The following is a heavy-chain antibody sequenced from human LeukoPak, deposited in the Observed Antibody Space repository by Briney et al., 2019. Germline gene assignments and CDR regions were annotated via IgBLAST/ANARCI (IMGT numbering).Heavy chain of an antibody. D-gene: IGHD2-15*01. CDR2: IYYSGST. V-gene: IGHV4-39*01. CDR1: GGSISRSSYY. J-gene: IGHJ4*02. CDR3: ARNGRYCSGGSCGPDY. Sequence: SETLSLTCTVSGGSISRSSYYWGWIRQPPGKGLEWIGSIYYSGSTYYNPSFKSRVTISVDTSKNQFSLKLSSVTAADTAVYYCARNGRYCSGGSCGPDYWGQGTLVTVSS.